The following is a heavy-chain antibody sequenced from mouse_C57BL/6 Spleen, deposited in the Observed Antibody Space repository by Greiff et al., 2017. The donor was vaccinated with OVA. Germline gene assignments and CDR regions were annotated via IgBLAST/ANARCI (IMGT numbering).Heavy chain of an antibody. CDR1: GYAFSSSW. D-gene: IGHD2-1*01. V-gene: IGHV1-82*01. Sequence: VKLVESGPELVKPGASVKISCKASGYAFSSSWMNWVKQRPGKGLEWIGRIYPGDGDTNYNGKFKGKATLTADKSSSTAYMQLSSLTSEDSAVYFCARAIYYGNQAWFAYWGQGTLVTVSA. J-gene: IGHJ3*01. CDR3: ARAIYYGNQAWFAY. CDR2: IYPGDGDT.